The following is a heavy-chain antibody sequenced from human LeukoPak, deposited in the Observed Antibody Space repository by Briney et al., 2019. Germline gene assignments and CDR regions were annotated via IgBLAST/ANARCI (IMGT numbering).Heavy chain of an antibody. J-gene: IGHJ4*02. Sequence: SETLSLTCTVSGGSIGGNSYWSWIRQPPGKGLEWIGYIYYSGSTNYNPSLKSRVTISVDTSKNQFSLKLSSVTAADTAVYYCARVFGGNTAVDYWGQGTLVTVSS. D-gene: IGHD4-23*01. CDR2: IYYSGST. CDR1: GGSIGGNSY. CDR3: ARVFGGNTAVDY. V-gene: IGHV4-61*01.